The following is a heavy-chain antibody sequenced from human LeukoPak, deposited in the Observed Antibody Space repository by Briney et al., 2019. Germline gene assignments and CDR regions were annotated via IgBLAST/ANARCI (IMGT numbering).Heavy chain of an antibody. D-gene: IGHD1-26*01. V-gene: IGHV3-23*01. CDR3: AKNGVGAVDY. J-gene: IGHJ4*02. Sequence: PGASLRLSCAASGFTFSSYAMSWVRQAPGKGLEWVSAISGSGGSTYYADSVKGRFTISRDNSKNTLYLQMNGLRAEDTAVYYCAKNGVGAVDYWGQGTLVTVSS. CDR2: ISGSGGST. CDR1: GFTFSSYA.